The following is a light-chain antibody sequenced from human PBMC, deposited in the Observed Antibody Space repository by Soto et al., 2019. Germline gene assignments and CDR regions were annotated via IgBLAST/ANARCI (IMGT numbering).Light chain of an antibody. Sequence: IVLTQSPGTLSLSPGERATLSCRASQIVGSRNLAWYQQKPGQAPRLLIYGASNRATGIPDRFSGSGSGTDFTLTISRLEPEDFAMYYCQQYVGSPGTFGQGTKLEIK. CDR2: GAS. J-gene: IGKJ2*01. CDR3: QQYVGSPGT. CDR1: QIVGSRN. V-gene: IGKV3-20*01.